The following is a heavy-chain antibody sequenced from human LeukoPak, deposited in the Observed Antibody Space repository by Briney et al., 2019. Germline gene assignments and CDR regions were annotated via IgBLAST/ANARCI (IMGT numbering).Heavy chain of an antibody. D-gene: IGHD4/OR15-4a*01. J-gene: IGHJ4*02. CDR3: AREGREYGDLEY. CDR2: ISTSGST. CDR1: GGSISSYY. Sequence: PSETLSLTCTVSGGSISSYYCSWIRQPAGKGLESIGHISTSGSTNYNPSLKSRVTISVDTSKNQFSLKLNSVTAADTAVYFCAREGREYGDLEYWGQGTLVTVSS. V-gene: IGHV4-4*07.